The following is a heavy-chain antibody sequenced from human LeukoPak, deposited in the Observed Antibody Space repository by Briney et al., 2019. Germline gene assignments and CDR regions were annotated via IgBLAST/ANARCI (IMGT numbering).Heavy chain of an antibody. D-gene: IGHD1-14*01. CDR1: GYTFTGYY. CDR3: ARKHETELAEFDY. Sequence: ASVKVSYKASGYTFTGYYIHWVRQAPGQGLQWMGWINPNSGATNYAQKFQGRVTMTRDTSISTAYMELRSLRSDDTAVYYCARKHETELAEFDYWGQGSLVTVSS. CDR2: INPNSGAT. V-gene: IGHV1-2*02. J-gene: IGHJ4*02.